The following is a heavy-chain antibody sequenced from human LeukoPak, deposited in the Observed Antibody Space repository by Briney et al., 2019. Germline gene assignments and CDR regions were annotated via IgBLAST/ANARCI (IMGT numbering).Heavy chain of an antibody. D-gene: IGHD6-13*01. V-gene: IGHV4-4*02. Sequence: SETLSLTCAVSGGSISSSNWWSWVRQPPGQGLEWIGEIYHSGSTNYNPSLKSRVTISVDTSKNQFSLKLSSVTAADTAVYYCARARGIAAAFDYWGQGTLVTVSS. J-gene: IGHJ4*02. CDR2: IYHSGST. CDR3: ARARGIAAAFDY. CDR1: GGSISSSNW.